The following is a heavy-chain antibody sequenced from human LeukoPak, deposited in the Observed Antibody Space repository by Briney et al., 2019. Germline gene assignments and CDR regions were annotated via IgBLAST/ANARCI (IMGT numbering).Heavy chain of an antibody. CDR1: GFSFSDPQ. CDR2: ITSSGTTT. CDR3: ARDPDYGDPY. J-gene: IGHJ4*02. D-gene: IGHD4/OR15-4a*01. V-gene: IGHV3-11*01. Sequence: PGGSLRLSCSASGFSFSDPQMSWFRLSAEKGLEWIAYITSSGTTTEYAGSVKGRFTISRVNAKNSLYLQMNSLRPEDTAVYDCARDPDYGDPYWGQGTLVTVSS.